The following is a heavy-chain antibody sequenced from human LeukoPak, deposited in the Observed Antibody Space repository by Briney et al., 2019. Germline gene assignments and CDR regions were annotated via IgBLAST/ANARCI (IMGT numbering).Heavy chain of an antibody. V-gene: IGHV4-39*02. CDR2: IYYSGNT. CDR3: ARDLKGRGGNYFDY. Sequence: SETLSLTCTVSGVSISSSNSYWGWIRQPPGKGLEWIGSIYYSGNTYYNASLKSQVSISIDTSKNRFSLKLTSVTAADTAVYYCARDLKGRGGNYFDYWGQGTLVTVSS. D-gene: IGHD3-16*01. CDR1: GVSISSSNSY. J-gene: IGHJ4*02.